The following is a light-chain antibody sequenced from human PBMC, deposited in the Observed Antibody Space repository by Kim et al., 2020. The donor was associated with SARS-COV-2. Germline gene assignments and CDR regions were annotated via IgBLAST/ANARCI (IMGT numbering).Light chain of an antibody. J-gene: IGKJ1*01. CDR2: DAS. Sequence: DIQMTQSPSSLSASVGDRVIITCRASQGISNYLAWYQQKPGKVPKLFIYDASTLQSGVPSRFSGSGSGTDFTLTISSLQPEDVATYYCQKYNGAPWTFGQGTKADIK. V-gene: IGKV1-27*01. CDR1: QGISNY. CDR3: QKYNGAPWT.